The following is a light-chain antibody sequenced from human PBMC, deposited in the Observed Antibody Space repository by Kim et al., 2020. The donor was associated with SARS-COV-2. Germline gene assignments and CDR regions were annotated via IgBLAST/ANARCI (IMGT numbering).Light chain of an antibody. CDR3: GSYGGSNNLV. CDR2: EVN. Sequence: GPSVTISCTGTSIDVGGYKYVSWYQQHPGKAPKLMIYEVNKRPSGVPNRFSGSKSGNTAFLTVSGLQAEDEADYYCGSYGGSNNLVFGGGTKVTVL. J-gene: IGLJ3*02. CDR1: SIDVGGYKY. V-gene: IGLV2-8*01.